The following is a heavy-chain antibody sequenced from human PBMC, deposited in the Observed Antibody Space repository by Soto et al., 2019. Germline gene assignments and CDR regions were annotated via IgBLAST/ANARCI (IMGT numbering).Heavy chain of an antibody. J-gene: IGHJ4*02. Sequence: EVQLLESGGGLVQPGGSLRISCAASGFDFSNYGMSWVRQAPGKGLEWVSAISGTAHASYYAASVKGRFTISRDNSKKPLYPHMNRLRVEDTAVYFCVKDAPQPFSDWGQGTLVTVSS. CDR3: VKDAPQPFSD. CDR1: GFDFSNYG. D-gene: IGHD3-3*02. CDR2: ISGTAHAS. V-gene: IGHV3-23*01.